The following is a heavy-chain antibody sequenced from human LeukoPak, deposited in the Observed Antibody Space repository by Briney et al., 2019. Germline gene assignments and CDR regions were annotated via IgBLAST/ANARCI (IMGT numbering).Heavy chain of an antibody. CDR1: GFPFSGNA. CDR2: VGGDERA. D-gene: IGHD2-21*02. J-gene: IGHJ4*02. Sequence: GGSLRLSCAASGFPFSGNAMSWVRQAPGRGLEWVSGVGGDERAHYTDSVRSRFTISRDNSKNTVSLQVNSLTVEDTAVYYCAKDLSWWVTVDYWGQGTLVTVSS. CDR3: AKDLSWWVTVDY. V-gene: IGHV3-23*01.